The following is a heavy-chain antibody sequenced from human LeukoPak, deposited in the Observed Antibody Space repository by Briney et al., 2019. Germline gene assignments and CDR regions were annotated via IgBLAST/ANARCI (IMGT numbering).Heavy chain of an antibody. J-gene: IGHJ3*02. V-gene: IGHV4-59*03. CDR2: IHYSGST. Sequence: SETLSLTCTVSGASISDYYWSWLRQPPGKGLEWIGYIHYSGSTDYNPSLKSRVTISVDTSKKQFSLKVNSVTAADTAVYYCAKSTGLRTQYDFWSGYAFDIWGQGTMVTVSS. D-gene: IGHD3-3*01. CDR3: AKSTGLRTQYDFWSGYAFDI. CDR1: GASISDYY.